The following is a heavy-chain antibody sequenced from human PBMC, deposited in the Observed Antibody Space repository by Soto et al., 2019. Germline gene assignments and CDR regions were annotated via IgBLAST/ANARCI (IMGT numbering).Heavy chain of an antibody. CDR2: IYPGDSDT. CDR3: ARHGSFRSPKQITMIVVVNSGIDYGMDV. Sequence: GESLKISCKGSGYSFTSYWIGWVRQMPGKGLEWMGIIYPGDSDTRYSPSFQGQVTISADKSISTAYLQESSLKASDTAMYYCARHGSFRSPKQITMIVVVNSGIDYGMDVWGQGTTVTVSS. V-gene: IGHV5-51*01. J-gene: IGHJ6*02. CDR1: GYSFTSYW. D-gene: IGHD3-22*01.